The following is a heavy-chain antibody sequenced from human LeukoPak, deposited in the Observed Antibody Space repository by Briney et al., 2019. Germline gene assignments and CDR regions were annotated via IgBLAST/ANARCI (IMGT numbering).Heavy chain of an antibody. J-gene: IGHJ3*02. CDR3: ARDHNSDDFWSDPNPLYDAFDI. CDR1: GGTFSSYA. V-gene: IGHV1-69*01. Sequence: ASVKVSCKASGGTFSSYAISWVRQAPGQGLEWMGGIIPIFGTANYAQKFQGRVTITADESTSTAYMELSSLRSEDTAVYYCARDHNSDDFWSDPNPLYDAFDIWGQGTMVTVSS. CDR2: IIPIFGTA. D-gene: IGHD3-3*01.